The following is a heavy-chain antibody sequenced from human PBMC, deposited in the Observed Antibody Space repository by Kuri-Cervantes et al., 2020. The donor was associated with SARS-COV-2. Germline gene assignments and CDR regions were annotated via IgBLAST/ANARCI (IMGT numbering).Heavy chain of an antibody. CDR2: ISYDGSTK. D-gene: IGHD2-21*01. J-gene: IGHJ6*01. V-gene: IGHV3-30*18. CDR3: VKDRQGLGYSGMDV. CDR1: GFTFISTA. Sequence: GGFLRLSFAASGFTFISTAMHWVRQAPGKGLEWVAVISYDGSTKYYADSVKGRFTISRDNSKDTLSLQMNSLRAEDTALYYCVKDRQGLGYSGMDVWGPGATVTVSS.